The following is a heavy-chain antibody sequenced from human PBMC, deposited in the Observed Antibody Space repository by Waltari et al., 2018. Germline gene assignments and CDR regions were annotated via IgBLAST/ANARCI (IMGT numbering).Heavy chain of an antibody. Sequence: QVQLVQSGAEVKKPGSSVKVSCKASGGTLSSYTISWVRQAPGQGLEWMGRIIPLLGIANYAQKFQCRVTITADKPTSTAYSELSSLRSEDTAVYYCARRRGWQQLVLRYYGMDVWGQGTTVTVSS. CDR1: GGTLSSYT. CDR3: ARRRGWQQLVLRYYGMDV. J-gene: IGHJ6*02. CDR2: IIPLLGIA. V-gene: IGHV1-69*02. D-gene: IGHD6-13*01.